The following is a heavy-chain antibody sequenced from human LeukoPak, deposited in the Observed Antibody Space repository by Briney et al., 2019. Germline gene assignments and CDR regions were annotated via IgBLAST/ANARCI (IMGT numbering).Heavy chain of an antibody. CDR1: GFSISSGSYC. V-gene: IGHV4-61*09. CDR2: IYSSGST. CDR3: ARDPGLMVRGSRRGYDGNYYYMDV. Sequence: PSQTLSLTCTASGFSISSGSYCWSWLRQPAGKGREWIVHIYSSGSTNYNPSLNSRLTISVDTSKNQSALKLGSVTAADTAVYYCARDPGLMVRGSRRGYDGNYYYMDVWGKGTTVTISS. J-gene: IGHJ6*03. D-gene: IGHD3-10*01.